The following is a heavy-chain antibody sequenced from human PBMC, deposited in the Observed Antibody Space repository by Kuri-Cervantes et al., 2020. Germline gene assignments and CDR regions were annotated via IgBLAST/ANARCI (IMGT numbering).Heavy chain of an antibody. CDR3: ARDLDGKDY. CDR1: GFTFSTYW. J-gene: IGHJ4*02. CDR2: IKPDGSDE. Sequence: GESLKISCAASGFTFSTYWMSWVRQAPGKGLEWVASIKPDGSDEYYLDSVKGRFTISRDNAKNSLYLQMNSLRAEDTAVYYCARDLDGKDYWGQGTLVTVSS. V-gene: IGHV3-7*01. D-gene: IGHD3/OR15-3a*01.